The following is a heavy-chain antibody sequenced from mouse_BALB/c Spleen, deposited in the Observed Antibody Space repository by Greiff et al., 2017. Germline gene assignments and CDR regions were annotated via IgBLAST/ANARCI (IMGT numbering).Heavy chain of an antibody. CDR2: ISSGGSYT. D-gene: IGHD3-3*01. CDR3: ARGGSRDYAMDY. V-gene: IGHV5-6*01. Sequence: EVQRVESGGDLVKPGGSLKLSCAASGFTFSSYGMSWVRQTPDKRLEWVATISSGGSYTYYPDSVKGRFTISRDNAKNTLYLQMSSLKSEDTAMYYCARGGSRDYAMDYWGQGTSVTVSS. J-gene: IGHJ4*01. CDR1: GFTFSSYG.